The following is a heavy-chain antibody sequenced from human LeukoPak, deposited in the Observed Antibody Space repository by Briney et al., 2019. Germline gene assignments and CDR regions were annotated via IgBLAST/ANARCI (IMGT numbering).Heavy chain of an antibody. V-gene: IGHV4-39*01. Sequence: YPSETLSLXCTVSGGSISSSSYYWGWIRQPPGKGPEWIGSIYYSGITYYNPSLKSRVTISVDTSKNQFSLKLSSVTAADTAVYYCAGQRVGGLSFDYWGQGTLVTVSS. CDR1: GGSISSSSYY. D-gene: IGHD4-23*01. CDR3: AGQRVGGLSFDY. J-gene: IGHJ4*02. CDR2: IYYSGIT.